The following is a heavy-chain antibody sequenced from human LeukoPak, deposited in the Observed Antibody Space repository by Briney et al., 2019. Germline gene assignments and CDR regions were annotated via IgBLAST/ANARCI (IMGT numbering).Heavy chain of an antibody. Sequence: GGSLRLSCAASGFTFSDYYMSWIRQAPGKGLEWVSYISSSSTYKNYADSVRGRFTISRDNAKNSLYLQMNSLRAEDTAVYYCVNRGYSSSWYRVDAFDIWGQGTMVTVSS. D-gene: IGHD6-13*01. V-gene: IGHV3-11*06. CDR1: GFTFSDYY. CDR3: VNRGYSSSWYRVDAFDI. J-gene: IGHJ3*02. CDR2: ISSSSTYK.